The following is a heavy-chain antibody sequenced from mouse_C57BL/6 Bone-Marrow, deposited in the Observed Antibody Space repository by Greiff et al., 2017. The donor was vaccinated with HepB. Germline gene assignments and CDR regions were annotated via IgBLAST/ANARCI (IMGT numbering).Heavy chain of an antibody. V-gene: IGHV5-4*01. Sequence: EVKVEESGGGLVKPGGSLKLSCAASGFTFSSYAMSWVRQTPEKRLEWVATISDGGSYTYYPDNVKGRFTISRDNAKNNLYLQMSHLKSEDTAMYYCAREGGAGTRETYWGQGTLVTVSA. CDR3: AREGGAGTRETY. CDR2: ISDGGSYT. D-gene: IGHD4-1*01. CDR1: GFTFSSYA. J-gene: IGHJ3*01.